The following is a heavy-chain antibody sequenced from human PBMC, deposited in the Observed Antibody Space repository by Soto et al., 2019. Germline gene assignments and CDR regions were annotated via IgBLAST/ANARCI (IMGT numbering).Heavy chain of an antibody. CDR1: GGSISSGGYY. CDR3: ARVLFVVVTAIWCDP. V-gene: IGHV4-31*03. Sequence: PSETLSLTCTVSGGSISSGGYYWSWIRQHPGKGLEWIGYIYYSGSTYYNPSLKSRVTISVDTSKNQFSLKLSSVTAADTAVYYCARVLFVVVTAIWCDPWGQGTMVAVSS. CDR2: IYYSGST. J-gene: IGHJ5*02. D-gene: IGHD2-21*02.